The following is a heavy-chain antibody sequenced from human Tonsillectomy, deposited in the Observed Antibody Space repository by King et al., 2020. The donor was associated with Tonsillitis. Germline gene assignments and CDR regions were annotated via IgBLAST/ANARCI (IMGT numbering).Heavy chain of an antibody. CDR3: ARGRAARVLPFDY. CDR1: GFTFSSYW. V-gene: IGHV3-7*01. CDR2: IKQDGSEK. J-gene: IGHJ4*02. D-gene: IGHD6-6*01. Sequence: DVQLVESGGGLVQPGGSLRLSCAASGFTFSSYWMSWVRQAPGKGLEWVANIKQDGSEKYYVDSVKGRFTISRDNAKNSLYLQMNSLRAEATAVYYCARGRAARVLPFDYWGQGTLVTVSS.